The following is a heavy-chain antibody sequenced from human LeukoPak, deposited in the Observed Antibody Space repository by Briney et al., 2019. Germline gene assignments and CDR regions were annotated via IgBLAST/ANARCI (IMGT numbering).Heavy chain of an antibody. CDR1: GFTFSNGW. V-gene: IGHV3-15*01. Sequence: GGSLRLSCAASGFTFSNGWMSWVRQAPGKGLEWVGRIKSKSERGTTDYAAPVKGRFTISRDGSTNTVYLHMNSLKTEDTAVYFCTSNLYCSTSSCYTLDNWGQGTLVTVSS. J-gene: IGHJ4*02. CDR2: IKSKSERGTT. D-gene: IGHD2-2*02. CDR3: TSNLYCSTSSCYTLDN.